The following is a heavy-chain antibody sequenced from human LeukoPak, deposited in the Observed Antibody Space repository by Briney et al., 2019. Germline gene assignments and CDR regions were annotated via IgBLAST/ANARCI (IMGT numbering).Heavy chain of an antibody. D-gene: IGHD3-3*01. J-gene: IGHJ3*02. Sequence: RGSLRLSCAASGFTFSTYGMHWVRQAPGKGLEWVAVVYYDGSNKYYGDSVKGRFTISRDNPKKMLYLQMNGLRTEDTAVYYCAKGPSLYDFWSGYIDAFDIWGQGTMVTVSS. V-gene: IGHV3-33*06. CDR1: GFTFSTYG. CDR2: VYYDGSNK. CDR3: AKGPSLYDFWSGYIDAFDI.